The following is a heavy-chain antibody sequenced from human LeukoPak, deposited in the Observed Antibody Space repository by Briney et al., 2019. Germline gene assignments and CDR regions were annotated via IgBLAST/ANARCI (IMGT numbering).Heavy chain of an antibody. CDR3: ARGTHIDSSGYYAGHFDY. Sequence: GASVKVSCKASGYTFTTYYTHCVRQAPGQGLEWMGIINPTGGSTYYAQKFLGRVTMTRDTSTSTVYMDLSSLRSEDTAVYYCARGTHIDSSGYYAGHFDYWGQGTLVTVSS. CDR1: GYTFTTYY. CDR2: INPTGGST. V-gene: IGHV1-46*01. J-gene: IGHJ4*02. D-gene: IGHD3-22*01.